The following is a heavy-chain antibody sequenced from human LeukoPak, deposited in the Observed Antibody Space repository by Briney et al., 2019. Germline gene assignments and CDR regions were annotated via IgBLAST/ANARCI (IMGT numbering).Heavy chain of an antibody. CDR1: GYTFTGYH. CDR2: INPNSGGT. Sequence: GASVKVSCKASGYTFTGYHMHWVRQAPGQGLEWMGRINPNSGGTNYAQKFQGRVTMTRDTSISTAYMELSRLRSDDTAVYYCASTDRYSSSSEIFDYWGQGTLVTVSS. D-gene: IGHD6-6*01. V-gene: IGHV1-2*06. CDR3: ASTDRYSSSSEIFDY. J-gene: IGHJ4*02.